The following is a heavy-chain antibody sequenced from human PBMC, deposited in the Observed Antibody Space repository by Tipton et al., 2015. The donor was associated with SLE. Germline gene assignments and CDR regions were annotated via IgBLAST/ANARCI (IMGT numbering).Heavy chain of an antibody. J-gene: IGHJ3*02. CDR1: GFTFSSYS. CDR3: ASIVPAVRAAFDI. V-gene: IGHV3-30*03. D-gene: IGHD2-2*01. CDR2: ISYDGSNK. Sequence: SLRLSCAASGFTFSSYSMNWVRQAPGKGLEWVAVISYDGSNKYHADSVKGRFTISRDNSKNTLYLQMNSLRAEDTAVYYCASIVPAVRAAFDIWGQGTMVTVSS.